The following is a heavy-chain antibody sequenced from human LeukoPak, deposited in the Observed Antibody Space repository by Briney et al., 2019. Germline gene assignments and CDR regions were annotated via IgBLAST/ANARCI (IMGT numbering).Heavy chain of an antibody. CDR2: IKSKTDGGTT. J-gene: IGHJ4*02. CDR1: GFTFSSYW. CDR3: TTDHGDILTRYGSFH. V-gene: IGHV3-15*01. Sequence: GGSLRLSCAASGFTFSSYWMSWVRQAPGKGLEWVGRIKSKTDGGTTDYAAPVKGRFTISRDDSKNTLYLQMNSLKTEDTAVYYCTTDHGDILTRYGSFHWGQGTLVTVSS. D-gene: IGHD3-9*01.